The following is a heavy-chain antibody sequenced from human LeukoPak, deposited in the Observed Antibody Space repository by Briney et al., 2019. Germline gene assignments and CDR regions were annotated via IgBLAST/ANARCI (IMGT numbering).Heavy chain of an antibody. J-gene: IGHJ4*02. Sequence: PGGSLRLSCGASGFTLGDSAMSWFRQAPGKGLEWVGFISNKAYGETTKYAPSVKGRFTISRDDSKSIVYLQMNSLKTEDTAVYYCSRDSYGHDPRNSFDYWGQGTLVTVSS. V-gene: IGHV3-49*03. CDR1: GFTLGDSA. CDR2: ISNKAYGETT. CDR3: SRDSYGHDPRNSFDY. D-gene: IGHD3-16*01.